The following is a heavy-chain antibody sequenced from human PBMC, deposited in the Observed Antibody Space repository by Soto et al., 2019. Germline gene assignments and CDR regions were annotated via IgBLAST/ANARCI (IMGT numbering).Heavy chain of an antibody. CDR1: GCTFSSHW. J-gene: IGHJ4*02. CDR2: INSDGSST. D-gene: IGHD2-15*01. CDR3: VRTSLVVAAATREDY. Sequence: EVQLVESGGGLVQPGGSLRLSCAASGCTFSSHWMHWVRQAPGKGLVWVSRINSDGSSTSYADSVKGRFTISRDNAKNTRYLQMNSLRAEDTAVYYCVRTSLVVAAATREDYWGQGTLVTVSS. V-gene: IGHV3-74*01.